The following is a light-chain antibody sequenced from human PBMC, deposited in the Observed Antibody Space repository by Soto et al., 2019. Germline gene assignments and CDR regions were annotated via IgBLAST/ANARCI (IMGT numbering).Light chain of an antibody. J-gene: IGKJ1*01. CDR1: HSIATF. CDR2: DAS. V-gene: IGKV3-11*01. CDR3: QQRNNWPPTWT. Sequence: EFVLTQSPATLSLSPGERATLSCRASHSIATFLAWYQQKPGQAPRLLIHDASSRAAGIPARFSGSGSGTDFTLTISSLEAEDFATYYCQQRNNWPPTWTFGQETTVEI.